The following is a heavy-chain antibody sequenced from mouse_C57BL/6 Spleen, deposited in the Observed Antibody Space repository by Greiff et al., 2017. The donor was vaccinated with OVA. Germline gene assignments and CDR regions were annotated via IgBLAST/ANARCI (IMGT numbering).Heavy chain of an antibody. V-gene: IGHV5-4*01. J-gene: IGHJ3*01. D-gene: IGHD1-1*01. CDR1: GFTFSSYA. CDR3: ARGGSSYGFAY. Sequence: EVHLVESGGGLVKPGGSLKLSCAASGFTFSSYAMSWVRQTPEKRLEWVATISDGGSYTYYPDNVKGRFTISRDNAKNNLYLQMSHLKSEDTAMYYCARGGSSYGFAYWSQGTLVTVSA. CDR2: ISDGGSYT.